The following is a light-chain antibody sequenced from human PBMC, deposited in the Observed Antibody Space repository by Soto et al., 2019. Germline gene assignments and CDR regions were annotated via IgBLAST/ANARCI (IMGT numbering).Light chain of an antibody. CDR2: AAS. CDR3: QQSYSTPFVT. Sequence: DIQMTQSPSSLSASVGDRVTITCXASQSISSYLNWYQQKPGKAPKLLIYAASSLQSGVPSRFSGSGTGTDFTLTISSLQPEDFATYYCQQSYSTPFVTFGPGTKVDIK. CDR1: QSISSY. J-gene: IGKJ3*01. V-gene: IGKV1-39*01.